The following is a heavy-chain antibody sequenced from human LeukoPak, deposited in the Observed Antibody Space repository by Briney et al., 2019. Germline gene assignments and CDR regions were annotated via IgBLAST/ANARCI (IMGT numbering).Heavy chain of an antibody. CDR2: MNPNSGNT. CDR3: ARVVNYDFWSGYYRNRYFDY. D-gene: IGHD3-3*01. V-gene: IGHV1-8*01. Sequence: GASVKVSCKASGYTFTSYDINWVRQATGQGLEWMGWMNPNSGNTGYAQKFQGRVTMTRNTSISTAYMELSSLRSEDTAVYYCARVVNYDFWSGYYRNRYFDYWGQGTLVTVSS. CDR1: GYTFTSYD. J-gene: IGHJ4*02.